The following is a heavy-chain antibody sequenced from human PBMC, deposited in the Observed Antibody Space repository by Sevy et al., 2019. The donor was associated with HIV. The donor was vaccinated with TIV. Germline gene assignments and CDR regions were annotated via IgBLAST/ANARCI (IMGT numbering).Heavy chain of an antibody. J-gene: IGHJ6*02. D-gene: IGHD3-3*01. V-gene: IGHV3-33*01. CDR1: GFTFSSYG. CDR3: ARDGESAGNYYGMDV. Sequence: GGSLRLSCAASGFTFSSYGMNWVRQAPGKGLEGVAVIWYDGSNKYYADSVKGRFTSSRDNSKNTLYLQMNSLRAAETAVYYCARDGESAGNYYGMDVWGQGTTVTVSS. CDR2: IWYDGSNK.